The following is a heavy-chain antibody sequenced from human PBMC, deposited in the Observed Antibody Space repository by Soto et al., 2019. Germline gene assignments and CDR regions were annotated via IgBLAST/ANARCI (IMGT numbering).Heavy chain of an antibody. D-gene: IGHD3-22*01. CDR2: ISWNSGSI. J-gene: IGHJ4*02. CDR1: GFTFDDYA. CDR3: AKWYYYDTSGHIDY. Sequence: EVQLVESGGGLVQPGRSLRLSCAASGFTFDDYAMHWVRQAPGKGLEWVSGISWNSGSIGYADSVKGRFTISRDNAKNSLYSQMNSLRAEDTAFYYCAKWYYYDTSGHIDYWGQGSLVTVSS. V-gene: IGHV3-9*01.